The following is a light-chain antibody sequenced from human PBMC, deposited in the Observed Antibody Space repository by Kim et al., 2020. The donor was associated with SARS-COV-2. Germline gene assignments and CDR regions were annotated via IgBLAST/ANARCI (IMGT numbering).Light chain of an antibody. CDR3: QAWDSSTHVV. V-gene: IGLV3-1*01. Sequence: VSPGQKASLTCSGDKLGDKYACWYQQKPGQSPVLVIYQDSKRPSGIPERFSGSNSGNTATLTISGTQAMDEADYYCQAWDSSTHVVFGGGTQLTVL. J-gene: IGLJ2*01. CDR1: KLGDKY. CDR2: QDS.